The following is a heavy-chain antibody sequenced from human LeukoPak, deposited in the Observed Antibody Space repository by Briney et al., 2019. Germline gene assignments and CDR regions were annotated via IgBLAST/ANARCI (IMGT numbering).Heavy chain of an antibody. CDR2: ISSTSSST. Sequence: PGGSLRLSCAASGVAFSDDYMNWIRQAPGKGLEWVSYISSTSSSTNYADSVKGRFTISRDNAKNSLYLQMDSLRAEDTAVYYCARGSGFAFDYWGRGTLVTVSS. J-gene: IGHJ4*02. V-gene: IGHV3-11*06. CDR3: ARGSGFAFDY. CDR1: GVAFSDDY. D-gene: IGHD3-10*01.